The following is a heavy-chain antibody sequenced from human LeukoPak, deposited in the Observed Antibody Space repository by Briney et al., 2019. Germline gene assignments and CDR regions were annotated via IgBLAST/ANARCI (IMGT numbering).Heavy chain of an antibody. D-gene: IGHD2-15*01. V-gene: IGHV3-23*01. CDR2: ISGSGGST. Sequence: GGSLRLSCAASGYTFSSYAMSWVRQAPGKGLEWVSAISGSGGSTYYADSVKGRFTISRDNSKNTLYLQMNSLRAEDTAVYYCAGADCSGGSCAFDYWGQGTLVTVSS. CDR3: AGADCSGGSCAFDY. CDR1: GYTFSSYA. J-gene: IGHJ4*02.